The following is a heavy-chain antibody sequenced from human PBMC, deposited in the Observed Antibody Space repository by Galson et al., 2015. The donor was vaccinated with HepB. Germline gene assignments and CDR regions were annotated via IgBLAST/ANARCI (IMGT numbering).Heavy chain of an antibody. CDR2: IKSKTGGGTT. CDR1: GFTFSNAW. D-gene: IGHD3-22*01. V-gene: IGHV3-15*01. CDR3: TTSPYYYDSSGYLALDY. J-gene: IGHJ4*02. Sequence: SLRLSCAASGFTFSNAWMSWVRQAPGKGLEWVGRIKSKTGGGTTDYAAPVKGRFTISRDDSKNTLYLQMNSLKTEDTAVYYCTTSPYYYDSSGYLALDYWGQGTLVTVSS.